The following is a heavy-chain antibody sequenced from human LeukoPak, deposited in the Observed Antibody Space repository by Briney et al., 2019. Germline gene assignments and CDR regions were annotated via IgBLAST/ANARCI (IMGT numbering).Heavy chain of an antibody. CDR1: GFTFSSYW. CDR2: IKQDGSEK. CDR3: AGEERLLLWFGELLSNWFDP. D-gene: IGHD3-10*01. V-gene: IGHV3-7*01. J-gene: IGHJ5*02. Sequence: GGSLRLSCAASGFTFSSYWMSWVRQAPGKGLEWVANIKQDGSEKYYVDSVKGRFTISRDNAENSLYLQMNSLRAEDTAVYYCAGEERLLLWFGELLSNWFDPWGQGTLVTVSS.